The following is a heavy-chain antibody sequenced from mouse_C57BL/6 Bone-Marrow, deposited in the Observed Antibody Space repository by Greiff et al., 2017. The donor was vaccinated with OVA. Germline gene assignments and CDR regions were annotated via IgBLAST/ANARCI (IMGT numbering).Heavy chain of an antibody. CDR3: SRETMVTTEVMDY. CDR2: ILPGSGST. D-gene: IGHD2-2*01. V-gene: IGHV1-9*01. Sequence: LMKPGASVKLSCKATGYTFTGYWIEWVKQRPGHGLEWIGEILPGSGSTNYNEKFKGKATFTADTSSNTAYMQLSSLTTDDSAIYYWSRETMVTTEVMDYWGQGTSVTVSS. CDR1: GYTFTGYW. J-gene: IGHJ4*01.